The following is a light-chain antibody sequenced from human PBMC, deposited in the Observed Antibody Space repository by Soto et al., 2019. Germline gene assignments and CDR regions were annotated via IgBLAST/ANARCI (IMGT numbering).Light chain of an antibody. J-gene: IGLJ7*01. CDR1: STDFGSYKL. Sequence: QSALTQPASVSGSPGQSITISCTGTSTDFGSYKLVSWYQQHPGKAPKLMISEVSKRPSGISDRFSGSKSGSTASLTISGRQAEDEADYYCCSYAGTSTHIVFGGGTQLTVL. CDR2: EVS. CDR3: CSYAGTSTHIV. V-gene: IGLV2-23*02.